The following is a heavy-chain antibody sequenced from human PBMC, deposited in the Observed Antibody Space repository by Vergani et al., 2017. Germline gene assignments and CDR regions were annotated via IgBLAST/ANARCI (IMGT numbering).Heavy chain of an antibody. D-gene: IGHD3-10*01. CDR1: GFPFRGSA. CDR3: ARDRYYVGAGSYPYFYNFGLDV. J-gene: IGHJ6*02. V-gene: IGHV3-7*01. CDR2: IKADGSRE. Sequence: EVQLVESGGGLVPPGRSLRLSCTASGFPFRGSAMTWVRQAPGKGLEWVANIKADGSREYYVESVKGRFTISRDNAQSSLYLQMNSLRAEDTGVYYWARDRYYVGAGSYPYFYNFGLDVWGQGTADTVS.